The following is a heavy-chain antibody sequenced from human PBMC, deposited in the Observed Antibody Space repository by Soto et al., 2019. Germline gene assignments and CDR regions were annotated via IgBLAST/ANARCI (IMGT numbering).Heavy chain of an antibody. CDR1: GYTFTSYA. J-gene: IGHJ3*02. D-gene: IGHD3-22*01. V-gene: IGHV1-3*01. CDR2: INAGNGNT. CDR3: AREKNPLSPYYYDSSGSPSAFDI. Sequence: AASVKVSCKASGYTFTSYAMHWVRQAPGQRLEWMGWINAGNGNTKYSQKFQGRVTITRDTSASTAYMELSSLRSEDTAVYYCAREKNPLSPYYYDSSGSPSAFDIWGQGTMVTVSS.